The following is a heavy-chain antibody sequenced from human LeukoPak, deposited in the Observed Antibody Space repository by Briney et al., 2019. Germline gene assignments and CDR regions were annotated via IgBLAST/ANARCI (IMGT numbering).Heavy chain of an antibody. CDR1: GYSFTRYW. V-gene: IGHV5-51*01. J-gene: IGHJ4*02. CDR3: AKQPYIWSYYPVFSFVY. Sequence: GESLKISCKGSGYSFTRYWIGWVRQMPGKGLGWIGMIYPGDSDTRYSPSFQGQVTISPDKSISTAYLQWSSLKASNTAMYYCAKQPYIWSYYPVFSFVYWGQGTLVTVPS. CDR2: IYPGDSDT. D-gene: IGHD1-26*01.